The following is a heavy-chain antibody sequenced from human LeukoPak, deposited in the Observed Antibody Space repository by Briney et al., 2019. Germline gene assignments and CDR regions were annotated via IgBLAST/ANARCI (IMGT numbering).Heavy chain of an antibody. J-gene: IGHJ5*02. CDR2: IWYDGSNK. D-gene: IGHD6-19*01. Sequence: GRSLRLSCAASGFTFSSYGMHWVRQAPGKGLEWVAVIWYDGSNKYYADSVKGRFTISRDNSKNTLYLQMNSLRAEDTAVYYCARGWLGSGFDTWGQGTLVTVSS. CDR3: ARGWLGSGFDT. V-gene: IGHV3-33*01. CDR1: GFTFSSYG.